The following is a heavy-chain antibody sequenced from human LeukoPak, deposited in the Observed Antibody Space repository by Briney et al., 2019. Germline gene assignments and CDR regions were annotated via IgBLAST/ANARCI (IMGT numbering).Heavy chain of an antibody. Sequence: TGGSLRLSCAASGFTVSSNYMSWVRQAPGKGLEWVSVNYSGGSTYYADSVKGRFTISRDNSKNTLYLQMNSQRAEDTAVYYCARVGDGYSAFDYWGQGTLVTVSS. CDR2: NYSGGST. D-gene: IGHD5-24*01. V-gene: IGHV3-53*01. CDR3: ARVGDGYSAFDY. CDR1: GFTVSSNY. J-gene: IGHJ4*02.